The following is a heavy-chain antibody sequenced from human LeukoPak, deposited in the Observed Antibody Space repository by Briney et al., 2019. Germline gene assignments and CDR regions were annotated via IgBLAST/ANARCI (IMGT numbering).Heavy chain of an antibody. V-gene: IGHV3-23*01. CDR1: GLAFRNFA. CDR2: MTGSGGSS. J-gene: IGHJ6*03. CDR3: AKMKGQRLNDYCMDV. Sequence: QTRGSLRLSCEASGLAFRNFAMSWVRQAPGKGLEWVSGMTGSGGSSYYADSVKGRFTISRDNAKNALYLQMNSLRADDTALYYCAKMKGQRLNDYCMDVWGKGTTVTVSS.